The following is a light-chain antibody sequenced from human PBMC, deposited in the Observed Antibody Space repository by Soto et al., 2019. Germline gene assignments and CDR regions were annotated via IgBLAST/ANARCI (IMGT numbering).Light chain of an antibody. Sequence: EIVMTQSPATLSVSPGARATLSCRASQSISTALAWYQQKPGQPPRLLIYSASTRATGVPARFTGSGSGSELTLTISGLQSEDCAVYYCQQGHNWPLTFGQGPRLEI. J-gene: IGKJ2*01. CDR1: QSISTA. V-gene: IGKV3-15*01. CDR2: SAS. CDR3: QQGHNWPLT.